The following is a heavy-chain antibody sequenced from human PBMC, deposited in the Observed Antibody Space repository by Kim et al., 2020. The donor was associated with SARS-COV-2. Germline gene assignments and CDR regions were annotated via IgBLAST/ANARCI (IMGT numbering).Heavy chain of an antibody. Sequence: SETLSLTCTVSGGSISSYYWNWIRQPPGKGLEWIGYIYYNGNTNYNPSLKSRVTISVDTSNNQFSLKLSSVTAADTAVYYCASRYSSGWDYYFDSWGQGALVTVSS. D-gene: IGHD6-19*01. CDR3: ASRYSSGWDYYFDS. V-gene: IGHV4-59*01. CDR1: GGSISSYY. J-gene: IGHJ4*02. CDR2: IYYNGNT.